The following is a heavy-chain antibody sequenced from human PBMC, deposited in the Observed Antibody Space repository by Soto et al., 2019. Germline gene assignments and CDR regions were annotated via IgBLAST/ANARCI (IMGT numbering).Heavy chain of an antibody. CDR2: IVVGSGNT. CDR3: AAPVWFGELLGDYYYYGMDV. D-gene: IGHD3-10*01. Sequence: SVKVSCKASGFTFTSSAVQWVRQARGQRLEWIGWIVVGSGNTNYAQKFQERVTITRDMSTSTAYMELSSLRSEDTAVYYCAAPVWFGELLGDYYYYGMDVWRQGTTVTVSS. CDR1: GFTFTSSA. V-gene: IGHV1-58*01. J-gene: IGHJ6*02.